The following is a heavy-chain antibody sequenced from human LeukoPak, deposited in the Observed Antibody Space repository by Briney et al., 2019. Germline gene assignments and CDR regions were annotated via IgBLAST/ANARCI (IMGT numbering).Heavy chain of an antibody. CDR2: ITANGDST. V-gene: IGHV3-43*02. D-gene: IGHD2-21*02. Sequence: QPRGSLRLSCAASGFSFGYYAMHWVRQAPGKGLEWVSLITANGDSTYYADSVKGRFTISRDNSKNSLSLQMNSLRTEDTALYYCAKDIEAGTAGFSFDYWGQGTLVAVSS. CDR3: AKDIEAGTAGFSFDY. CDR1: GFSFGYYA. J-gene: IGHJ4*02.